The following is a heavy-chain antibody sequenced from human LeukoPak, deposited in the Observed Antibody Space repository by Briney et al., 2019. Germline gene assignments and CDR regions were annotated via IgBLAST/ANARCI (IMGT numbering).Heavy chain of an antibody. V-gene: IGHV3-7*01. CDR2: IKQDGSVK. Sequence: PGGSLRLSCAASGFTFSSYWMSWVRQAPGKGLEWVANIKQDGSVKYYVDSVKGRFTISRDNAKNSLYLQMNSLRAEDTAVYYCARAVWRDYFDYWGQGTLVTVSS. CDR1: GFTFSSYW. CDR3: ARAVWRDYFDY. J-gene: IGHJ4*02. D-gene: IGHD2-21*01.